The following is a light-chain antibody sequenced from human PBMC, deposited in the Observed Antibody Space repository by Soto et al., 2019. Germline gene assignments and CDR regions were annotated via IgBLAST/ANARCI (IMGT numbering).Light chain of an antibody. V-gene: IGKV1-9*01. CDR2: AAS. CDR3: QQLKSFPLS. CDR1: QGISSS. Sequence: IQLTQSPSSLSASVGDRVTITCRASQGISSSLAWYQQQPGKAPKLLIYAASTLQSGVPSRFSGSGSGTDFTLTTSSLQPEDFATYYCQQLKSFPLSFGGGTKVDNK. J-gene: IGKJ4*01.